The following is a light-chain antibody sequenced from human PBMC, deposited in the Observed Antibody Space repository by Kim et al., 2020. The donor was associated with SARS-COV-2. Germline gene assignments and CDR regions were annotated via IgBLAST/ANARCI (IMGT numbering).Light chain of an antibody. V-gene: IGKV3D-15*01. Sequence: PGESTPLSCTATQSIRTDLTWYQQKPGHAPKPLIYQSFPRATGLPTRISCSGFGKIFPLTISHLQSEDFAVYFWQQYKYCPHTFRRETTLDI. CDR2: QSF. J-gene: IGKJ2*01. CDR3: QQYKYCPHT. CDR1: QSIRTD.